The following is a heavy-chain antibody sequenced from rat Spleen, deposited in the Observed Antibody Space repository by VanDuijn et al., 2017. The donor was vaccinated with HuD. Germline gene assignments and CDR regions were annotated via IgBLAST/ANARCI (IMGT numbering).Heavy chain of an antibody. CDR2: ISTSGGST. CDR1: GFTFSSFP. J-gene: IGHJ4*01. V-gene: IGHV5-46*01. D-gene: IGHD1-4*01. Sequence: EVQLVESGAGLVQPGRSMKLSCAASGFTFSSFPMAWVRQAPTKGLEWVATISTSGGSTYYRDSVKGRFTISRDNAKSTLYLQMNSLRSEDTATYYCTRADPLPWYNLYYYVMDAWGQGASVTVSS. CDR3: TRADPLPWYNLYYYVMDA.